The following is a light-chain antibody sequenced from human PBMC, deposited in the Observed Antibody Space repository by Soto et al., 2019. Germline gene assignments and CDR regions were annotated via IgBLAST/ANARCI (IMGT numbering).Light chain of an antibody. Sequence: EIVLTQSPGTLSLSPGDRATLSCRASQSFSTSYLAWYQHKPGQAPRLLIHNTFTRATGIPDRFSGSGSGTDFTLTISGLEPEDVAVYYCQQYGGSPFTFGPGTKVDIK. J-gene: IGKJ3*01. CDR3: QQYGGSPFT. V-gene: IGKV3-20*01. CDR1: QSFSTSY. CDR2: NTF.